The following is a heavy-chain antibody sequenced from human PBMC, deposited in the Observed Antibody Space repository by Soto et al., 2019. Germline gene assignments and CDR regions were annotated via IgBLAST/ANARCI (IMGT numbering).Heavy chain of an antibody. D-gene: IGHD4-17*01. CDR3: ASGRTSVTTDY. CDR1: GGSITSGGFY. J-gene: IGHJ4*02. CDR2: TYYSGST. Sequence: SETLSLTCTVSGGSITSGGFYRSWLRQHPGRGLEWIGYTYYSGSTYYNPSLKSRVTFSVDTSKNHFSLILTSVTAADTAVYFCASGRTSVTTDYWGQGTLVTVSS. V-gene: IGHV4-31*03.